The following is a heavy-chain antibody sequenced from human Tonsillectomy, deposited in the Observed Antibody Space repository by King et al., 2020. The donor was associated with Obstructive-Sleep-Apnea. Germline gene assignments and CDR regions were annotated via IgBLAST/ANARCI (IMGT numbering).Heavy chain of an antibody. J-gene: IGHJ4*02. CDR2: IYHSGST. CDR3: ARVTTVTMDVGY. Sequence: QLQESGPGPVKPSGTLSLTCAVSGGSISSGNWWSWVRQPPGKGLEWIGEIYHSGSTIYPPSLKSRVPLSVDRSKNQFSLKLSSVTAADTAVYYCARVTTVTMDVGYWGQGTLVTVSS. D-gene: IGHD4-17*01. CDR1: GGSISSGNW. V-gene: IGHV4-4*02.